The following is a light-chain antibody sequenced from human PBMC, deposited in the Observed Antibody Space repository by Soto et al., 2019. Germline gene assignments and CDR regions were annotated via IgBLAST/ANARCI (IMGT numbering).Light chain of an antibody. Sequence: DIVLTQSPDSLSVSLGERATIDCKSSRSLLYSSNHKNYLAWYQHKPGQPPRLLINWASARESGVPDRFSGAGSGTDFTLTIGSLQAEDVAVYFCQQYYGTPLTFGGGTKVEIK. CDR1: RSLLYSSNHKNY. CDR3: QQYYGTPLT. V-gene: IGKV4-1*01. CDR2: WAS. J-gene: IGKJ4*01.